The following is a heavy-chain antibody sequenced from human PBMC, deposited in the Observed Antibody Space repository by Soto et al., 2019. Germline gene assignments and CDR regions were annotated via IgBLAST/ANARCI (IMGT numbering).Heavy chain of an antibody. Sequence: QVQLVQSGAEVKEPGSSVKVSCRSSGGISSSYAISWVRQAPGQGLEWMGGIVPLLGSANYAAKFQGRVTITADRSTCTAYMELSSLRSDDTAHYYCARGRGKTETTWGQGTLVTVSS. CDR1: GGISSSYA. J-gene: IGHJ5*02. CDR2: IVPLLGSA. CDR3: ARGRGKTETT. D-gene: IGHD1-7*01. V-gene: IGHV1-69*06.